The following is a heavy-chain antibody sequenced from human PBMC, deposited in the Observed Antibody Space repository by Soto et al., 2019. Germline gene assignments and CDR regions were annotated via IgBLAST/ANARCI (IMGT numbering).Heavy chain of an antibody. Sequence: GGSLRLSCAASGFTVSSNYMSWVRQAPGKGLEWVSVIYSGGSTYYADSVKGRFTISRHNSKNTLYLQMNSLRAEDTAVYYCASLAGVSGYDSEAFDIWGQGTMVTVSS. V-gene: IGHV3-53*04. CDR2: IYSGGST. CDR1: GFTVSSNY. J-gene: IGHJ3*02. CDR3: ASLAGVSGYDSEAFDI. D-gene: IGHD5-12*01.